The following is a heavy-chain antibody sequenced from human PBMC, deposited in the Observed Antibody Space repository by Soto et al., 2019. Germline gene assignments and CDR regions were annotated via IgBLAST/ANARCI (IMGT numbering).Heavy chain of an antibody. D-gene: IGHD1-26*01. CDR1: GGSIATNGYY. CDR2: IYYSGST. J-gene: IGHJ5*02. V-gene: IGHV4-31*03. CDR3: ATFEFGSGNRFDA. Sequence: PSETLSVTCTVSGGSIATNGYYWSWIRQHPGKGLEWIGNIYYSGSTYYNPSLKSRVTMSIDTSKSQFSLKWTSVTAADTALYYCATFEFGSGNRFDAWGQGTLVRVSS.